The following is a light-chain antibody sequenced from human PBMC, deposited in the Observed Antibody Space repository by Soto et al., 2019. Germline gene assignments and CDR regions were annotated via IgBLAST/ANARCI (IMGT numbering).Light chain of an antibody. J-gene: IGKJ1*01. CDR1: QSVSSY. V-gene: IGKV3-11*01. CDR2: DAS. Sequence: EIVVTQSPATLSLSPGERATLSCRASQSVSSYLAWYQQKPGQAPRLLIYDASNRATGIPARFSGSGSGTDFTLTISGLQSEDFAVYYCQQYNNWPQTFGQGTKVDIK. CDR3: QQYNNWPQT.